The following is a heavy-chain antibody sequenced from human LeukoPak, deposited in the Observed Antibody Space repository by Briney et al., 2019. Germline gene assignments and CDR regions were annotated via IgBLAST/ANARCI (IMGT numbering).Heavy chain of an antibody. CDR3: ARGAVAVRNAFDI. D-gene: IGHD6-19*01. CDR1: GDGVSSNSAA. CDR2: TYYSSKWYN. Sequence: SQTLSLTCAISGDGVSSNSAAWNWIRQSPSRGLEWLGRTYYSSKWYNGYAVSVKSRITINPDTSKNQFSLQLNSVTPEDTVLYYCARGAVAVRNAFDIWGQGTMVTVSS. V-gene: IGHV6-1*01. J-gene: IGHJ3*02.